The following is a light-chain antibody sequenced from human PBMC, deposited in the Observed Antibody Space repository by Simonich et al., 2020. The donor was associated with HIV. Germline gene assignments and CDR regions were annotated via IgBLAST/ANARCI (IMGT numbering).Light chain of an antibody. J-gene: IGKJ2*01. V-gene: IGKV1-5*03. Sequence: DIQMTQSPSTLSASVGNRVTITCRASPIISSWLAWYQQKPGKAPKLLIYKASSLEGGVPSRFSGSGSGTELTLTISSLQPDDFATYYCQQYNSYPYTFGQGTKLEIK. CDR1: PIISSW. CDR2: KAS. CDR3: QQYNSYPYT.